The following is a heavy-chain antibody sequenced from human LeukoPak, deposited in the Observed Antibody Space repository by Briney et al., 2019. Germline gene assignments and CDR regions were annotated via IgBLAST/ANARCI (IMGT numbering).Heavy chain of an antibody. D-gene: IGHD2-15*01. V-gene: IGHV3-48*03. Sequence: PGGALRLSCAASGFTFSSYEMNWVHQAPGKGLEWVSYISSSGSTIYYADSVKGRFTISRDNAKNSLYLQMNRLRAEDTAVYYCARDSAGDAFDIWGQGTMVTVSS. CDR2: ISSSGSTI. CDR1: GFTFSSYE. J-gene: IGHJ3*02. CDR3: ARDSAGDAFDI.